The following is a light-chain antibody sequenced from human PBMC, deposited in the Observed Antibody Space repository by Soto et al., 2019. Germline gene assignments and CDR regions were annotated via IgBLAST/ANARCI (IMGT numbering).Light chain of an antibody. V-gene: IGKV3-20*01. CDR3: QQYGVSMFT. CDR1: QTVRDGY. CDR2: GAS. Sequence: DIVLTQSPGTQSLSPGERATLSCRASQTVRDGYLAWYQQKPGQAPRLFIYGASARATGIPDRFSGSGSGTDFTLTISGLEPEDFAVYYCQQYGVSMFTFGQGAKLEIK. J-gene: IGKJ2*01.